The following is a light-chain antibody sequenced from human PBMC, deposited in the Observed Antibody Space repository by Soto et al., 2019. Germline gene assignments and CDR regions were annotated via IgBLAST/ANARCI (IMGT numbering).Light chain of an antibody. Sequence: DIVMTQSPLSLPVTPGEPASISCISSQILLHSNGYNYLDWYLQKPGQSPQLLIYLGSNRASGVPDRFSGSGSGTDFTLKISRVEAEDVGVYYCMQALQTITFGQGTRLEIK. V-gene: IGKV2-28*01. CDR3: MQALQTIT. J-gene: IGKJ5*01. CDR1: QILLHSNGYNY. CDR2: LGS.